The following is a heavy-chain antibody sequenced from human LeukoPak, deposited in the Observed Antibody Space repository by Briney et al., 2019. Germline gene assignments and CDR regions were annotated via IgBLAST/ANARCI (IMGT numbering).Heavy chain of an antibody. D-gene: IGHD6-19*01. CDR1: GGSISSYY. Sequence: PSETLSLTCTVSGGSISSYYWSWIRQPAGKGLEWIGRIYTSGSTNYNPSLKSRVTMSVDTSKNQFSLKLSSVTAADTAVYYCASVRRQWLVLSPVDYWGQGTLVTVSS. CDR2: IYTSGST. V-gene: IGHV4-4*07. CDR3: ASVRRQWLVLSPVDY. J-gene: IGHJ4*02.